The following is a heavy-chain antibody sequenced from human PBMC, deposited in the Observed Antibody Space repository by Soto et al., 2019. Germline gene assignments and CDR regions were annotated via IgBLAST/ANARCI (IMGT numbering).Heavy chain of an antibody. V-gene: IGHV4-59*08. D-gene: IGHD6-19*01. J-gene: IGHJ4*02. CDR3: AMLGHSSGLGDY. CDR2: IYYSGST. CDR1: GGSISRYY. Sequence: SETLSLTCTVSGGSISRYYWSWIRQPPGKGLEWIGYIYYSGSTNYNPSLKSRVTISVDTSKNQFSLKLSSVTAADTAVYYCAMLGHSSGLGDYWGQGTLVTVSS.